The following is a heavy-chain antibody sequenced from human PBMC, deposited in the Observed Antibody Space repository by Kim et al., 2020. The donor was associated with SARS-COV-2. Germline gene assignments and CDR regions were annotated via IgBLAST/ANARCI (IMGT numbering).Heavy chain of an antibody. CDR3: ATGFYSSGWYR. D-gene: IGHD6-19*01. J-gene: IGHJ4*02. V-gene: IGHV1-46*01. Sequence: TSYAQKCQGRVTMTRDTSTSTVYMELSSLRSEDTAVYYCATGFYSSGWYRWGQGTLVTVSS. CDR2: T.